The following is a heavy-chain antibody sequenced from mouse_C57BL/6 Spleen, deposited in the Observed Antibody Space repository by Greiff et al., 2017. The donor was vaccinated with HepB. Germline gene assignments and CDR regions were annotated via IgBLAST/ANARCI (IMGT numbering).Heavy chain of an antibody. V-gene: IGHV1-39*01. CDR1: GYSFTDYN. Sequence: VQLQQSGPELVKPGASVKISCKASGYSFTDYNMNWVKQSNRKSLEWIGVINPNYGTTSYNQKFKGKATLTVDQSSSTAYMQLNSLTSEDSAVYYCARVKYGSSYYYAMDYWGQGTSVTVSS. CDR2: INPNYGTT. J-gene: IGHJ4*01. CDR3: ARVKYGSSYYYAMDY. D-gene: IGHD1-1*01.